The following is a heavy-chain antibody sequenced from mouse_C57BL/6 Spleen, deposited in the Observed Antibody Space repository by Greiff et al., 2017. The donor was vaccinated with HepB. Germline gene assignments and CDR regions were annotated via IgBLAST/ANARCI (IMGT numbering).Heavy chain of an antibody. Sequence: DVHLVESGGDLVKPGGSLKLSCAASGFTFSSYGMSWVRQTPDKRLEWVATISSGGSYTYYPDSVKGRFTISRDNAKNTLYLQMSSLKSEDTAMYYCARQEYYGTYWYFDVWGTGTTVTVSS. J-gene: IGHJ1*03. CDR1: GFTFSSYG. CDR3: ARQEYYGTYWYFDV. D-gene: IGHD1-1*01. CDR2: ISSGGSYT. V-gene: IGHV5-6*01.